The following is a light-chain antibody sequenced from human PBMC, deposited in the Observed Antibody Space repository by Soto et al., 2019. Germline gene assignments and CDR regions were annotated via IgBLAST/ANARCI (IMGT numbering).Light chain of an antibody. V-gene: IGLV1-40*01. J-gene: IGLJ1*01. CDR3: QSYDSSRSAYV. CDR1: SSNIGAGYD. Sequence: QSVLTQPPSVSGAPVQRVTISCTGSSSNIGAGYDVHWYQQLPGTAPKLLIFGNSNRPSGVPDRFSGSKSGTSASLAITGLQAEDEANYYCQSYDSSRSAYVFGTGTKVTVL. CDR2: GNS.